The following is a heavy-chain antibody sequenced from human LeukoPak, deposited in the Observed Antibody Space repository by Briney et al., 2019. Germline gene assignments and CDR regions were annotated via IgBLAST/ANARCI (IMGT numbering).Heavy chain of an antibody. CDR3: AISRGFYYYYYMGV. V-gene: IGHV4-34*01. J-gene: IGHJ6*03. CDR2: INHSGST. D-gene: IGHD3-16*01. Sequence: DPSETLSLTCAVYGGSFSGYYWSWIRQPPGKGLEWIGEINHSGSTNYNPSLKSRVTISVDTSKNQFSLKLSSVTAADTAVYYCAISRGFYYYYYMGVWGKGTTVTVSS. CDR1: GGSFSGYY.